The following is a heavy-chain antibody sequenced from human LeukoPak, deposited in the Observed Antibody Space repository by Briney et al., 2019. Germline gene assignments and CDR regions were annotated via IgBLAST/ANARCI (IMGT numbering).Heavy chain of an antibody. CDR2: ISWSSGSI. CDR1: GFTFDDYA. J-gene: IGHJ4*02. V-gene: IGHV3-9*01. Sequence: GRSLRLSCAASGFTFDDYAMHWVRHAPGKGLEWVSGISWSSGSIAYADSVKGRFSISRDKAKNSLYLQMNSLRAKDTALYYCAKDKPGGDYYDSSGPFDYWGQGTLVTVSS. D-gene: IGHD3-22*01. CDR3: AKDKPGGDYYDSSGPFDY.